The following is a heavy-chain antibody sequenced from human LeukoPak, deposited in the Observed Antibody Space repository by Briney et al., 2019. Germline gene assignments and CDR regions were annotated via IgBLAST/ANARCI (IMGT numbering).Heavy chain of an antibody. V-gene: IGHV4-38-2*01. CDR2: IYHSGST. CDR1: GYSISSGYY. D-gene: IGHD6-13*01. J-gene: IGHJ4*02. CDR3: ASFSPQLVQDYFDY. Sequence: PSETLSLTCAVSGYSISSGYYWGWIRQPPGKGLEWIGRIYHSGSTYYNPSLKSRVTISVDTSKNQFSLKLNSVTAADTVVYYCASFSPQLVQDYFDYWGQGTLVTVSS.